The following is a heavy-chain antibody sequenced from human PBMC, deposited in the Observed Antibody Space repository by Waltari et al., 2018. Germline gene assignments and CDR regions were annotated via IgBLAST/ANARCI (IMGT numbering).Heavy chain of an antibody. J-gene: IGHJ4*02. CDR2: MNPNSGNT. V-gene: IGHV1-8*01. Sequence: QVQLVQSGAEVKKPGASVKVSCKASGYTFTSYDINWVRQATGQGLEWMGWMNPNSGNTGYAQKFQGRVTMTRNTSISTAYMELSSLRSEDTAVYYCARTLRFLEWSHTYYFDYWGQGTLVTVSS. D-gene: IGHD3-3*01. CDR1: GYTFTSYD. CDR3: ARTLRFLEWSHTYYFDY.